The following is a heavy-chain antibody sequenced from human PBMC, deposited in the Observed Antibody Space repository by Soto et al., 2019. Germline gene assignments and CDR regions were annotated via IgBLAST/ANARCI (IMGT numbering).Heavy chain of an antibody. Sequence: EVQLVDSVGGLVQPGGSLRLSYAASGFTFSSYSMNCVRQAPGKGLEWDSYISSSSSTIYYADSVKGRFTIARDNAKNSLYLQMNSLRAEDTAVYYCARDSYYYGSGSYYYYYMDVWGKGTTVTVSS. CDR1: GFTFSSYS. D-gene: IGHD3-10*01. V-gene: IGHV3-48*01. J-gene: IGHJ6*03. CDR2: ISSSSSTI. CDR3: ARDSYYYGSGSYYYYYMDV.